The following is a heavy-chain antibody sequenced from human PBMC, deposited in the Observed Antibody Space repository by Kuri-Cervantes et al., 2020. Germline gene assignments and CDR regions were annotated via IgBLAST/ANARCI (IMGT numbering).Heavy chain of an antibody. Sequence: ESLKISCTVSGGSISSSSYYWGWIRQPPGKGLEWIGSIYYSGSTYYNPSLKSRVTISVDTSKNQLSLKLSSVTAADTAVYYCASLGIAVAGTSVWGQGTLVTVSS. CDR3: ASLGIAVAGTSV. V-gene: IGHV4-39*01. CDR2: IYYSGST. D-gene: IGHD6-19*01. CDR1: GGSISSSSYY. J-gene: IGHJ4*02.